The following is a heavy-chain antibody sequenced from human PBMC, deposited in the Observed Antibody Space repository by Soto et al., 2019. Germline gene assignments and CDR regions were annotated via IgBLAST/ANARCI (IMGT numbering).Heavy chain of an antibody. CDR1: GYTFTVYY. J-gene: IGHJ4*02. Sequence: ASVKVSCKASGYTFTVYYMHWVRQAPGQGLEWMGWINPKSGGTMYPQKFQGRVTMTWDTSISTAYMALTRLRSDDTAVYYCARDLANGGGSAGFDYWGQGTQVTFSS. CDR3: ARDLANGGGSAGFDY. D-gene: IGHD1-26*01. CDR2: INPKSGGT. V-gene: IGHV1-2*02.